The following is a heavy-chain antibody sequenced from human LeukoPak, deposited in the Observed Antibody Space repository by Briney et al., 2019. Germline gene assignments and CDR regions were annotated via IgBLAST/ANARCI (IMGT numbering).Heavy chain of an antibody. Sequence: RRSLRLSCAASGFTFITYGMHWVRQAPGKGLEWVALIWYDGSYKYYADSVKGRFTISRDNSENTLYLQMNSLRAEDTAVYYCAREYYDSSDYPRQHYFDYWGQGTLVTVSS. CDR2: IWYDGSYK. D-gene: IGHD3-22*01. V-gene: IGHV3-33*01. CDR3: AREYYDSSDYPRQHYFDY. CDR1: GFTFITYG. J-gene: IGHJ4*02.